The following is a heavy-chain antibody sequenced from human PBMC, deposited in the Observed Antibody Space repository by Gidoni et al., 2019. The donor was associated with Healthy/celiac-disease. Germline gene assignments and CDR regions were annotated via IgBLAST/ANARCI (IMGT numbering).Heavy chain of an antibody. CDR1: GYTFTSYG. D-gene: IGHD6-19*01. Sequence: QVQLVQSGAEVKKPGASVKVSCKASGYTFTSYGISWVRQAPGQGLEWMGWISAYNGNTNYAQKLQGRVTMTTDTSTSTAYMELRSLRSDDTAVYYCARAYLEQWLVPSRYYMDVWGKGTTVTVSS. CDR3: ARAYLEQWLVPSRYYMDV. J-gene: IGHJ6*03. CDR2: ISAYNGNT. V-gene: IGHV1-18*01.